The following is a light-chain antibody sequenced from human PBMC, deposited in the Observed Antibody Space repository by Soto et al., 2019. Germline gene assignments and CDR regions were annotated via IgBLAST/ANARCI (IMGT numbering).Light chain of an antibody. Sequence: DIQMTQSPSSLSASVGDRVTITCQASQDINKNLIWYQQKPGKAPKLLIYDASDLETGVPSRFSGSGSGTGFTFTISSLQPEEFATYHGQQYESLPLTFGQGTRLEIK. CDR1: QDINKN. J-gene: IGKJ5*01. V-gene: IGKV1-33*01. CDR2: DAS. CDR3: QQYESLPLT.